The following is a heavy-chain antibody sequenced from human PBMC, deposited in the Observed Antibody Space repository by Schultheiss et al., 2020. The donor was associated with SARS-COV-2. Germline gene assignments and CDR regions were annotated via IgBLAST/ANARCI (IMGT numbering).Heavy chain of an antibody. Sequence: SETLSLTCAVSGGSISSSNWWSWVRQPPGKGLEWIGYIYYSGSTYYNPSLKSRVTISVDTSKNQFSLKLSSVTAEDTAVYYCARWELRNGLDYWGQGTLVTVSS. V-gene: IGHV4-4*02. CDR1: GGSISSSNW. D-gene: IGHD1-26*01. J-gene: IGHJ4*02. CDR3: ARWELRNGLDY. CDR2: IYYSGST.